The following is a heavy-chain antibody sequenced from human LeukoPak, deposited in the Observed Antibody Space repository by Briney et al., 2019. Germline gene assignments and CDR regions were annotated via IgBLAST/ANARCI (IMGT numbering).Heavy chain of an antibody. CDR3: ARAFVPCSGGSCYLYRVSPTGY. J-gene: IGHJ4*02. CDR2: INAGNGNT. CDR1: GFTFTSYA. V-gene: IGHV1-3*01. D-gene: IGHD2-15*01. Sequence: PGGSLRLSCAASGFTFTSYAMHWVRQAPGQRLEWMGWINAGNGNTKYSQKFQGRVTITRDTSASTAYMELSSLRSEDTAVYYCARAFVPCSGGSCYLYRVSPTGYWGQGTLVTVSS.